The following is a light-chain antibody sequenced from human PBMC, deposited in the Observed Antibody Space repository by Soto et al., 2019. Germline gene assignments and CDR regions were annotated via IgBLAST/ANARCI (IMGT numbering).Light chain of an antibody. Sequence: EIVRTQSPATMSVSPGERATLSCRARQSVSSNLAWYQQKPCQALRLLIYGAPTRATGIPARFSGSGSGTDFTLTISRLELEDFAVYYGQQYGSITWTFGQGTKVDIK. CDR3: QQYGSITWT. J-gene: IGKJ1*01. CDR1: QSVSSN. CDR2: GAP. V-gene: IGKV3-15*01.